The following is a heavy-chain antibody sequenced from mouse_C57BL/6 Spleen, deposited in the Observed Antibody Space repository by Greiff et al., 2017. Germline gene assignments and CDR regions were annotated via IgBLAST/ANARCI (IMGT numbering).Heavy chain of an antibody. Sequence: VQLQQPGAELVKPGASVKMSCKASGYTFTSYWITWVKQRPGQGLEWIGDIYPGSGSTNYNEKFKSKATLTVDTSSSTAYMQLSSLTSEDSAVYSCSIEEDGYPHFAYWGQGTLVTVSA. CDR3: SIEEDGYPHFAY. CDR2: IYPGSGST. D-gene: IGHD2-3*01. V-gene: IGHV1-55*01. J-gene: IGHJ3*01. CDR1: GYTFTSYW.